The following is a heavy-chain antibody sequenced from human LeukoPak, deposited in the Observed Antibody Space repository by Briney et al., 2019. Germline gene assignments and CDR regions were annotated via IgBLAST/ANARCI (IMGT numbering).Heavy chain of an antibody. D-gene: IGHD3-10*01. CDR2: IYHSGST. CDR3: ASGSMVRGVMDAFDI. CDR1: GGSISSGGYS. Sequence: SETLSLTCAVSGGSISSGGYSWSWIRQPPGKGLEWIGYIYHSGSTYYNPSPKSRVTISVDRSKNQFSLKLSSVTAADTAVYYCASGSMVRGVMDAFDIWGQGTMVTVSS. V-gene: IGHV4-30-2*01. J-gene: IGHJ3*02.